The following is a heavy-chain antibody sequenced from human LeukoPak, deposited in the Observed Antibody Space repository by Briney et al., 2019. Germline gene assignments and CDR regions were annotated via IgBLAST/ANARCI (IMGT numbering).Heavy chain of an antibody. CDR2: IWFDGSKT. Sequence: GRSLRLSCAASGFTFTMFGIHWVRQAPGKGLEWVSVIWFDGSKTYYADSVKGRFTISRDTSQNTVFLQMNSLRAEDTAVCYCVRDTGYNKYGMDVWGKGTTVTVSS. D-gene: IGHD1-14*01. J-gene: IGHJ6*04. V-gene: IGHV3-33*01. CDR1: GFTFTMFG. CDR3: VRDTGYNKYGMDV.